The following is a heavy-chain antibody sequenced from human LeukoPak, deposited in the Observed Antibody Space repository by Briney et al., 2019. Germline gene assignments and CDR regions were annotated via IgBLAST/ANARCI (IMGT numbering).Heavy chain of an antibody. Sequence: SVKVSCKASGGTFSSYAISWVRQAPGQGLEWMGRIIPILGIANYAQKFQGRVTITADKSTSTAYMELSSLRSEDTAVYYCAKSRGYYGSGSYPNYYYYGMDVWGQGTTVTVSS. J-gene: IGHJ6*02. V-gene: IGHV1-69*04. D-gene: IGHD3-10*01. CDR1: GGTFSSYA. CDR3: AKSRGYYGSGSYPNYYYYGMDV. CDR2: IIPILGIA.